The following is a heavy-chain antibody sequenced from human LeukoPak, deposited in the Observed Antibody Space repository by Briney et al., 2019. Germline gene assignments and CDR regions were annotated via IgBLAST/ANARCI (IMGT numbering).Heavy chain of an antibody. CDR1: GFTFSSYS. CDR3: ARDLYYYDSSGYYFDYYYYYGMDV. D-gene: IGHD3-22*01. Sequence: GGSLRLSCAASGFTFSSYSVNWVRQAPGKGLEWVSYISSSSSTIYYADSVKGRFTISRDNAKNSLYLQMNSLRDEDTAVYYCARDLYYYDSSGYYFDYYYYYGMDVWGQGTTVTVSS. J-gene: IGHJ6*02. V-gene: IGHV3-48*02. CDR2: ISSSSSTI.